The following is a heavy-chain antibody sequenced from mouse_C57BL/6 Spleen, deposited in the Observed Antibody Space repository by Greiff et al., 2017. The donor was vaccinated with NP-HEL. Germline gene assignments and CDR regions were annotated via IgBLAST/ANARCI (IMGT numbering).Heavy chain of an antibody. CDR2: IYPGDGDT. CDR3: ARGRDYYGSSQGDY. J-gene: IGHJ2*01. D-gene: IGHD1-1*01. Sequence: VQLQQSGPELVKPGASVKISCKASGYAFSSSWMNWVKQRPGKGLEWIGRIYPGDGDTNYNGKFKGKATLTADKSSSTAYMQLSSLTSEDSAVYFCARGRDYYGSSQGDYWGQGTTLTVSS. CDR1: GYAFSSSW. V-gene: IGHV1-82*01.